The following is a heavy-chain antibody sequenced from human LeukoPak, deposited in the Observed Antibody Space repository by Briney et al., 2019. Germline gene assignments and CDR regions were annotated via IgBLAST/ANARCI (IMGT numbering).Heavy chain of an antibody. D-gene: IGHD3-10*01. J-gene: IGHJ6*02. CDR3: AREMWFGERLGYYYGMDV. Sequence: VASVKVSCKASGYTFTSYYMHWVRQAPGQGLEWMGIINPSGGSTSYAQKFQGRVTMTRDTSTSTVYMELSSLRSEDTAVYYCAREMWFGERLGYYYGMDVWGQGTTVTVSS. CDR1: GYTFTSYY. CDR2: INPSGGST. V-gene: IGHV1-46*01.